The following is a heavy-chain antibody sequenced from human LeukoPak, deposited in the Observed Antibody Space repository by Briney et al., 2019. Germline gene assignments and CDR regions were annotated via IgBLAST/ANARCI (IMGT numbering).Heavy chain of an antibody. CDR3: ARGEGGYFDY. CDR2: VYHSVNI. J-gene: IGHJ4*02. Sequence: SETLSLTCAVSGGSISSGIYSWNWVRQPPGKGLEWIGFVYHSVNIHYNPSLESRVTISVDTSKNHFSLKLSSVTAADTAVYYCARGEGGYFDYWGQGTLVTVSS. V-gene: IGHV4-30-2*03. CDR1: GGSISSGIYS. D-gene: IGHD2-21*01.